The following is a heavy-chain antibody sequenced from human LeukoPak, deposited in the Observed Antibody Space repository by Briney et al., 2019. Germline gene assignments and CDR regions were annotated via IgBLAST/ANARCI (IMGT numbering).Heavy chain of an antibody. V-gene: IGHV3-30*02. D-gene: IGHD4-11*01. J-gene: IGHJ3*02. Sequence: GGSLRLSCAASGFAFSTYGMHWVRQAPGKGLEGVAFIRHVGSNEYYADSVRGRFAISRDNTQNTLHLQMNILRVEDTAVYYCVKDWGVLPDYSADGFDIWGPGTVVTVSS. CDR2: IRHVGSNE. CDR3: VKDWGVLPDYSADGFDI. CDR1: GFAFSTYG.